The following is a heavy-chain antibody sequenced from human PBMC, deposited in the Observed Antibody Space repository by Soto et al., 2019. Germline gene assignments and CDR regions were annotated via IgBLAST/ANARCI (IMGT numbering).Heavy chain of an antibody. V-gene: IGHV1-3*01. CDR1: GYTFRSSA. CDR3: AKGNNYGHTRRGDAFDM. CDR2: INVGNGNT. D-gene: IGHD4-17*01. J-gene: IGHJ3*02. Sequence: QVQLVQSGAEVKKPGASVKVSCKASGYTFRSSAMHWVRQAPGQGLEWMGWINVGNGNTKYSQKFQGRVTITRDTSASTAYMEVSSLISEDTAVYYCAKGNNYGHTRRGDAFDMWGQGTMVTVSS.